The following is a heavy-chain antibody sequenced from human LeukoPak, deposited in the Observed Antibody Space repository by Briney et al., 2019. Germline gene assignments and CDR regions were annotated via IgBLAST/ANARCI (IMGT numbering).Heavy chain of an antibody. CDR3: AKGGVMATIWVFDY. D-gene: IGHD5-24*01. Sequence: GGSLRLPCTASGFTFGDYAMSWVRQAPGKGLEWVSAISGSGGSTYYADSVKGRFTISRDNSKNTLYLQMNSLRAEDTAVYYCAKGGVMATIWVFDYWGQGTLVTVSS. V-gene: IGHV3-23*01. CDR2: ISGSGGST. CDR1: GFTFGDYA. J-gene: IGHJ4*02.